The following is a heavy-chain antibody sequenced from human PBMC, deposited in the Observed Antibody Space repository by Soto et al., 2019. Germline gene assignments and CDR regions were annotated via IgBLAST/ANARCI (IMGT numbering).Heavy chain of an antibody. CDR1: GGTFSSYA. CDR3: ARAPLLWFGESLNCFDP. D-gene: IGHD3-10*01. V-gene: IGHV1-69*13. CDR2: IIPIFGTA. J-gene: IGHJ5*02. Sequence: SVKVSCKASGGTFSSYAISWVRQAPGQGLEWMGGIIPIFGTANYAQKFQGRVTITADESTSTAYMELSSLRSEDTAVYYCARAPLLWFGESLNCFDPWGQGTLVTVSS.